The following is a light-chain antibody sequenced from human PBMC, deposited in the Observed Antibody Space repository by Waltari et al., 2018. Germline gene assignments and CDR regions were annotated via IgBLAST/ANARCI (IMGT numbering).Light chain of an antibody. Sequence: QSALSQPASVSGSPGQSISISCTGTSSEVGGHYYVPWYQQHPGQAPKLLIYEVPNRPSGGSIRFSGSKSGNAASLTISGLQAEDEGDYYCSSFSTSSTLLLFGGGTKLTVL. J-gene: IGLJ2*01. CDR1: SSEVGGHYY. CDR3: SSFSTSSTLLL. V-gene: IGLV2-14*01. CDR2: EVP.